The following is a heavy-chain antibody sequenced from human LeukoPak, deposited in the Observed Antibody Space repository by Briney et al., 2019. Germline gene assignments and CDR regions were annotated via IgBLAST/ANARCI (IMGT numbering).Heavy chain of an antibody. Sequence: PWGSLRLSCSASGFTFSSYAMHWVRQAPGKGLEYVSAISSNGGSTYYADSVKGRFTISRDNSKNTLYLQMSSLRAEDTAVYYCAVVPAANKYFDYWGQGNPGHRLL. CDR3: AVVPAANKYFDY. CDR2: ISSNGGST. D-gene: IGHD2-2*01. CDR1: GFTFSSYA. V-gene: IGHV3-64D*06. J-gene: IGHJ4*02.